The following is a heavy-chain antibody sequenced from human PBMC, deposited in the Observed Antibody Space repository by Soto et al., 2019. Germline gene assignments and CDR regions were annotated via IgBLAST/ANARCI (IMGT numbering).Heavy chain of an antibody. CDR1: GYAFTNYG. Sequence: QVQLVQSGVEVKMPGASVKLSCKTYGYAFTNYGVTWVRQVSGQGLDWIGCVSGYNRNTNYAQKFEDRAIMTTDTSTNTAHTGLGGLSSDDTGIYYGPRERQWEPLIYWGRGTLLTVSP. J-gene: IGHJ4*02. CDR2: VSGYNRNT. V-gene: IGHV1-18*01. D-gene: IGHD1-26*01. CDR3: PRERQWEPLIY.